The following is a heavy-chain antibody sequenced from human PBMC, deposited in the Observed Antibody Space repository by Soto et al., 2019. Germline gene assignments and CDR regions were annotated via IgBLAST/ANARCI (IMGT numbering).Heavy chain of an antibody. CDR3: ARGDPPLWFGE. Sequence: QVQLVESGGGLVKPGGSLRLSCAASGFTFSDYYMSWIRQAPGKGLEWVSYISSSSSYTNYADSVKGRFTISRDNAKNSLYLQRNSLRDEATAVYYCARGDPPLWFGEGGQGTTVTVSS. CDR2: ISSSSSYT. V-gene: IGHV3-11*05. D-gene: IGHD3-10*01. CDR1: GFTFSDYY. J-gene: IGHJ6*02.